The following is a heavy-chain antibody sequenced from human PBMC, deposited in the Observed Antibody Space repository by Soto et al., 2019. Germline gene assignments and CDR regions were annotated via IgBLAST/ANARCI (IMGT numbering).Heavy chain of an antibody. CDR1: GFSFSNFA. D-gene: IGHD2-21*01. Sequence: DVQLLESGGDLVQPGASLRLSCAASGFSFSNFAMSWVRQAPGKGLEWVSGIGAGGDITFYADSVKGRFGISRDNSKNTVYMQVNSLRADDTAVYFCAKDDITDRGEEYFDQWGPVTLFTVSS. CDR2: IGAGGDIT. CDR3: AKDDITDRGEEYFDQ. V-gene: IGHV3-23*01. J-gene: IGHJ4*02.